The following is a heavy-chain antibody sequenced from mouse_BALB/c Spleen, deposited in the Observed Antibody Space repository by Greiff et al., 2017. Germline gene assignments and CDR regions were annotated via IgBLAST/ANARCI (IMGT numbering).Heavy chain of an antibody. J-gene: IGHJ4*01. CDR1: GYTFTSYW. V-gene: IGHV1S81*02. CDR3: ARGGLWFYYYAMDY. Sequence: VQLQQPGAELVKPGASVKLSCKASGYTFTSYWMHWVKQRPGQGLEWIGEINPSNGRTNYNEKFKSKATLTVDKSSSTAYMQLSSLTSEDSAVYYCARGGLWFYYYAMDYWGQGTSVTVSS. D-gene: IGHD2-2*01. CDR2: INPSNGRT.